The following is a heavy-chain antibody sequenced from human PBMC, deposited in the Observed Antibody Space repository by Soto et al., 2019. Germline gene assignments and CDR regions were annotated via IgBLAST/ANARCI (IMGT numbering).Heavy chain of an antibody. CDR2: IYYSGST. J-gene: IGHJ3*02. V-gene: IGHV4-39*01. Sequence: QLQLQESGPGLVKPSETLSLTCTVSGGSISSSSYYWGWIRQPPGKGLEWIGSIYYSGSTYYNPSLKSRVTISVDTSKNQFSLKLSSVTAADTAEYYCARNSPFTRAFDIWGQGTMVTVSS. CDR1: GGSISSSSYY. D-gene: IGHD3-16*01. CDR3: ARNSPFTRAFDI.